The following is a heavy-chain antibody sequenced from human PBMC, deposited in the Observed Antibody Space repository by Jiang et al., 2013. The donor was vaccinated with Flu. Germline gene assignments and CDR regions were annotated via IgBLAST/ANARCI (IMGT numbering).Heavy chain of an antibody. CDR1: GGSFNSDSYY. J-gene: IGHJ4*02. CDR3: ARAQKXSGFELPYFDY. D-gene: IGHD5-12*01. V-gene: IGHV4-39*07. Sequence: GPGLVKPSETLSLTCSVSGGSFNSDSYYWGWIRQPPGKALEWIGGIYHTGSSYSRPSLKSRVTIFVDTSKNQFSLKVTSVTAADTAVYYCARAQKXSGFELPYFDYWGQGRLVTVSS. CDR2: IYHTGSS.